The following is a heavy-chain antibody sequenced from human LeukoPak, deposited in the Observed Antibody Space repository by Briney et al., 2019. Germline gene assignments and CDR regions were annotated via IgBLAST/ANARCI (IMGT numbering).Heavy chain of an antibody. Sequence: GGSLRLSCEASGFTFSNYGMHWVRQAPGKGLEWVAVISYDGNNKYYADSVKGRFTISRDNSKNTLYLQMNSLRPEDTAVYYCAKSYSSSWSRYYFDYWGQGTLVTVSS. J-gene: IGHJ4*02. CDR1: GFTFSNYG. V-gene: IGHV3-30*18. CDR2: ISYDGNNK. D-gene: IGHD6-13*01. CDR3: AKSYSSSWSRYYFDY.